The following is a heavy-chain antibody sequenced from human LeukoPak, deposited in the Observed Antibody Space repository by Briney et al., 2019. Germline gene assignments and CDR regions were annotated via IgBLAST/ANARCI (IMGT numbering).Heavy chain of an antibody. V-gene: IGHV3-23*01. CDR2: LSGTGDST. Sequence: KAGGSLRLSCAASGFTFSIYAMSWVRQAPGKGLEWVSTLSGTGDSTYYADSVKGRFTISRDNSKNTLYLQMNSLRADDTAVYYCAKGTASYYYFMDVWGKGTTVTVSS. CDR3: AKGTASYYYFMDV. J-gene: IGHJ6*03. D-gene: IGHD2-21*01. CDR1: GFTFSIYA.